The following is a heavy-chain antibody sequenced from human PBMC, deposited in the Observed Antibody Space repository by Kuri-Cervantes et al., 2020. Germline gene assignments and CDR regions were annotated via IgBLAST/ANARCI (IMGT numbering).Heavy chain of an antibody. CDR2: ISYDGSNK. CDR1: GLTFSSYA. D-gene: IGHD3-10*01. V-gene: IGHV3-30-3*01. CDR3: ATSGEYGDFDY. J-gene: IGHJ4*02. Sequence: GESLKISCAASGLTFSSYAMSWVRQAPGKGLEWVAVISYDGSNKYYADSVKGRFTISRDNSKNTLYLQMNSLRAEDTAVYYCATSGEYGDFDYWGQGTLVTVSS.